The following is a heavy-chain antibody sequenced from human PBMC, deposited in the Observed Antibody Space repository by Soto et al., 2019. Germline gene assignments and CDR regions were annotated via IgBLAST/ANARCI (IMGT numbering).Heavy chain of an antibody. D-gene: IGHD3-3*01. Sequence: QLQLQESGPGLVKPSETLSLTCTVSGGSMSSSSYYWGWIRQPPGKGLEWIGSIYYSGSTYYNPSLKSRVTISVDTSKNQFSLKLSSVTAADTAVYYCARIDYDFWSGYYDYWGQGTLVTVSS. CDR3: ARIDYDFWSGYYDY. CDR2: IYYSGST. CDR1: GGSMSSSSYY. V-gene: IGHV4-39*01. J-gene: IGHJ4*02.